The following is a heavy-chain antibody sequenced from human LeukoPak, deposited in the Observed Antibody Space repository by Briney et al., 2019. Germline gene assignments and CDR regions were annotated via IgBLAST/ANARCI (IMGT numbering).Heavy chain of an antibody. CDR1: GFTFSSYS. J-gene: IGHJ1*01. V-gene: IGHV3-48*01. CDR3: ASRHARSGSYYQH. CDR2: ISSSSSTI. D-gene: IGHD1-26*01. Sequence: RTGGSLRLSCAASGFTFSSYSMNWVRQAPGKGLEWVSYISSSSSTIYYADSVKGRFTISRDNAKNSLYLQMNSLRAEDTAVYYCASRHARSGSYYQHWGQGTLVTVSS.